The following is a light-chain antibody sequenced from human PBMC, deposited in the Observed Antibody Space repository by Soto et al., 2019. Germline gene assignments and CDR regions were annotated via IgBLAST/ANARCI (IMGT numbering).Light chain of an antibody. V-gene: IGKV3-15*01. CDR3: QHET. J-gene: IGKJ1*01. CDR1: QSVSSN. Sequence: EIVMTQSPATLSVSPWERATLSCRASQSVSSNLAWYQQKPGQAPRLLIYGASTRATGIPARFSGSGSGTEFTLTISSLQSEDFAVYYCQHETFGQGTKVDIK. CDR2: GAS.